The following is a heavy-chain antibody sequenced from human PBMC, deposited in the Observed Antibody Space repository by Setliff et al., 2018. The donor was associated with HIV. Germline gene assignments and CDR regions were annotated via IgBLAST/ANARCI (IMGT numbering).Heavy chain of an antibody. V-gene: IGHV3-7*04. D-gene: IGHD3-10*01. Sequence: GESLKISCAASGFSFNSFWMTWVRQAPGKGLEWVANIKQDGSETYYVDSVKGRFTISRDNDKSSLSLQMNDLRTGDTAVYYCVRDAVDYGSDFYSYYYYYMDVWGKGTTVTVSS. CDR2: IKQDGSET. CDR3: VRDAVDYGSDFYSYYYYYMDV. J-gene: IGHJ6*03. CDR1: GFSFNSFW.